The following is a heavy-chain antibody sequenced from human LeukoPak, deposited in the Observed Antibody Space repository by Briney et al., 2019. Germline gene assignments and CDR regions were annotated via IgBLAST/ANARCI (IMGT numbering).Heavy chain of an antibody. V-gene: IGHV4-39*01. Sequence: SDTLSLTCTVSGDSIISNIYWWDWVRLPPGKGFEWIGATFYTGRTFYSPSLKSRVTISVDTSKNQFSLDLSSATAADTAVYYCARRRHNFDFYDVWGQGTRVTVSS. D-gene: IGHD3/OR15-3a*01. CDR2: TFYTGRT. J-gene: IGHJ3*01. CDR1: GDSIISNIYW. CDR3: ARRRHNFDFYDV.